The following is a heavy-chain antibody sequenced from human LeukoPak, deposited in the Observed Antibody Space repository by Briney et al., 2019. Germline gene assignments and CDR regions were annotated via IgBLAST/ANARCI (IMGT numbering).Heavy chain of an antibody. V-gene: IGHV1-69*13. CDR3: TKAGNEDYYYYYMDV. J-gene: IGHJ6*03. CDR1: GGTFSSYA. CDR2: IIPIFGTA. Sequence: ASVEVSCKASGGTFSSYAISWVRQAPGQGLEWMGGIIPIFGTANYAQKFQGRVTITADESTSTAYMELSSLRSEDTAVYYCTKAGNEDYYYYYMDVWGKGTTVTVSS.